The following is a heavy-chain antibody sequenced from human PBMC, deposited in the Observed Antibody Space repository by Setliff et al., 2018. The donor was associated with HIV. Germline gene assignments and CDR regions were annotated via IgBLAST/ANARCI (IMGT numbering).Heavy chain of an antibody. CDR2: IYPDESDS. CDR3: ARVDMGYYYDSSGYSHFD. CDR1: GYSFPTYW. Sequence: GESLKISCKGSGYSFPTYWIAWVRQMPGKGLEWMGVIYPDESDSRYSPSFRGQVTISADKSINTAYLQWSSLKASDTAMYYCARVDMGYYYDSSGYSHFD. J-gene: IGHJ4*01. V-gene: IGHV5-51*01. D-gene: IGHD3-22*01.